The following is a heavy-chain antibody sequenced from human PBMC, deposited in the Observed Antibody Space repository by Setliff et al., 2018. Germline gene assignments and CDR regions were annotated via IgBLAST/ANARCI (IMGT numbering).Heavy chain of an antibody. Sequence: SVKVSCKASGGTFSSYGISWVRQAPGQGLEWMGGIIPILGIPNYAQKLQGRVTITADESTSTAYMELSSLRSEDTAMYYCATTRDDSSGYLLGIFAFDIWGQGTMVTVSS. CDR1: GGTFSSYG. CDR3: ATTRDDSSGYLLGIFAFDI. CDR2: IIPILGIP. V-gene: IGHV1-69*10. D-gene: IGHD3-22*01. J-gene: IGHJ3*02.